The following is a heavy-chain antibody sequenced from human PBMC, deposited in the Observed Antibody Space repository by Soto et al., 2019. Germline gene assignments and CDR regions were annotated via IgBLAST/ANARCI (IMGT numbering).Heavy chain of an antibody. Sequence: QVPLVQSGAEVKKPGSSVKVSCKASGGTFSSYAISWVRQAPGQGLEWMGGIIPIFGTANYAQKFQGRVTITADKSTSTAYMELSSLRSEDTAVYYCARAGYSYGFSTLNWFDPWGQGTLVTVSS. CDR2: IIPIFGTA. V-gene: IGHV1-69*06. CDR1: GGTFSSYA. CDR3: ARAGYSYGFSTLNWFDP. D-gene: IGHD5-18*01. J-gene: IGHJ5*02.